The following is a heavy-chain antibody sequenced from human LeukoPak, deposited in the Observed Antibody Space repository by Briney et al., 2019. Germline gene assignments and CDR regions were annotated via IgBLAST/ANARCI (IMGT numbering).Heavy chain of an antibody. CDR3: ARDADYYDSSYFDY. CDR2: ISGSGGST. Sequence: GGSLRLSCAASGFTFSNYGMSGVRQAPGKGREWGSAISGSGGSTYYADSVKGRFTISRDNAKNSLYLQMNRLRAEATAVYYCARDADYYDSSYFDYWGQGTLVTVSS. V-gene: IGHV3-23*01. D-gene: IGHD3-22*01. J-gene: IGHJ4*02. CDR1: GFTFSNYG.